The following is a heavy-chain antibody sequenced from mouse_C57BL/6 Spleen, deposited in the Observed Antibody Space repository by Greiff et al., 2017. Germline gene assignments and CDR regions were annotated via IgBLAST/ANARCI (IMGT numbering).Heavy chain of an antibody. CDR3: AREGRVGRYFDY. D-gene: IGHD4-1*01. Sequence: VQLQQPGAELVRPGSSVKLSCKASGYTFTSYWMHWVKQRPIQGLEWIGNIDPSDSETHYNQKFKDKATLTVDKSSSTAYMQLSSLTSEDSAVYYCAREGRVGRYFDYWGQGTTLTVSS. V-gene: IGHV1-52*01. CDR1: GYTFTSYW. CDR2: IDPSDSET. J-gene: IGHJ2*01.